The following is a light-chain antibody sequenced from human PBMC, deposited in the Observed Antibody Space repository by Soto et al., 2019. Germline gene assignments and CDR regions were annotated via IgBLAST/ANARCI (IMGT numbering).Light chain of an antibody. CDR3: QQDYNLPTWT. V-gene: IGKV3D-7*01. CDR1: QSVSSSY. Sequence: PGERVTLYCRASQSVSSSYLTWYQQKPGQAPRLLSYGASTRATGIPARFSGSGSGTDFTLTISSLQPEDFAVYYCQQDYNLPTWTFGQGTKVEIK. J-gene: IGKJ1*01. CDR2: GAS.